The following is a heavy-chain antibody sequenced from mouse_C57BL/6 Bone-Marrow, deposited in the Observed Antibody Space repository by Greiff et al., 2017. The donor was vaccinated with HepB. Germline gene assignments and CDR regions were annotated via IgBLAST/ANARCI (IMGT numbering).Heavy chain of an antibody. CDR3: ARDSYFAWFAY. J-gene: IGHJ3*01. V-gene: IGHV5-4*01. CDR1: GFTFSSYA. Sequence: EVLLVESGGGLVKPGGSLKLSCAASGFTFSSYAMSWVRQTPEKRLEWVATISDGGSYTYYPDNVKGRFTIARDKAKNNLYLQMSHLKSEDTAMYCCARDSYFAWFAYWGQGTLVTVSA. CDR2: ISDGGSYT.